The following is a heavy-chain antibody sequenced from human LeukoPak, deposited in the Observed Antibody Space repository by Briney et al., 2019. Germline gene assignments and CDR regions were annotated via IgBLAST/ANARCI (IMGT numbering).Heavy chain of an antibody. Sequence: GGSLRLSCAASGFTFSSYGMHWVRQAPGKGLEWVAVMWYDGSTKYYADSVKGRFTISRDNSKNTLYPQMDSLRAEDTAVYYCAKDGAASTYFDNWGPGTLVTVSS. CDR2: MWYDGSTK. J-gene: IGHJ4*02. V-gene: IGHV3-33*06. CDR3: AKDGAASTYFDN. CDR1: GFTFSSYG. D-gene: IGHD4/OR15-4a*01.